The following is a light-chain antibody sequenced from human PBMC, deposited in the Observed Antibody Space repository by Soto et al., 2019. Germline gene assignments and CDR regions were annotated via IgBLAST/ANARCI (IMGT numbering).Light chain of an antibody. CDR3: SSDTSSSTLLDV. V-gene: IGLV2-14*01. CDR2: DVS. Sequence: QSALTQPASVSGSPGQSITISCTGTSSDVGGYNYVSWYQQHPGKDPKLMIYDVSNRPSGVSNRFSGSKSGNTASLTISWLQAEDEADYYCSSDTSSSTLLDVFGTGTKVTVL. J-gene: IGLJ1*01. CDR1: SSDVGGYNY.